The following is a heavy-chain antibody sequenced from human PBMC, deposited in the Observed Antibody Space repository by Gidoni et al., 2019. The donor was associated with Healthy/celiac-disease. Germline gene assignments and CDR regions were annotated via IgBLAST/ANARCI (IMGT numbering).Heavy chain of an antibody. J-gene: IGHJ4*02. CDR1: GYTFTSYD. D-gene: IGHD6-6*01. V-gene: IGHV1-8*01. CDR2: MNPNSGNT. CDR3: ARGDPSRYSSSSD. Sequence: QVQLVQSGAEVKKPGASVKVSCKASGYTFTSYDINWVRQATGQGLEWMGWMNPNSGNTGYAQKFQGRVTMTRNTSIRPAYMELSSLRSENTAGYYCARGDPSRYSSSSDWGQGTLVTVSS.